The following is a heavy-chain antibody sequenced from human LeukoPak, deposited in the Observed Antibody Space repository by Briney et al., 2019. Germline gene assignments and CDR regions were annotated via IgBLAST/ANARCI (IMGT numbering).Heavy chain of an antibody. Sequence: PSETLSLTCTVSGGSISSYYWSWIRQPPGKGLEWIGYIYYSGSTNYNPSLKSRDTISVDTSKNQLSLKLSSVTAADTAVYYCARRDSSSWQFQHWGQGTLVTVSS. D-gene: IGHD6-13*01. V-gene: IGHV4-59*01. CDR1: GGSISSYY. CDR2: IYYSGST. J-gene: IGHJ1*01. CDR3: ARRDSSSWQFQH.